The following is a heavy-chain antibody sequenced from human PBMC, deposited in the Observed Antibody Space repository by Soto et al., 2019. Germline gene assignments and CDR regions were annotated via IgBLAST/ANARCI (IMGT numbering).Heavy chain of an antibody. CDR1: GYTFTGYY. Sequence: ASVKGSCKASGYTFTGYYMHWVRQAPGQGLEWMGWINPNSGGTNYAQKFQGRVTMTRDTSISTAYMELSRLRSEDTAVYYCARDLGPQRDYSYYYYGMDVWGQGTTVTVSS. D-gene: IGHD7-27*01. J-gene: IGHJ6*02. V-gene: IGHV1-2*02. CDR3: ARDLGPQRDYSYYYYGMDV. CDR2: INPNSGGT.